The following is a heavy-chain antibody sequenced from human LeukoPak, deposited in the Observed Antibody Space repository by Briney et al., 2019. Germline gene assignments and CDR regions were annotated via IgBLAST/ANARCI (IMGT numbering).Heavy chain of an antibody. CDR3: ARVAPPPYDFWSGPNYYYYGMDV. CDR1: GGTFSSYA. D-gene: IGHD3-3*01. Sequence: ASVKVSCKASGGTFSSYAISWVRQAPGQGLEWMGRIIPILGIANYAQKFQGRVTITADKSTSTAYMELSSLRSEDTAVYYCARVAPPPYDFWSGPNYYYYGMDVWGRGTTVTVSS. J-gene: IGHJ6*02. V-gene: IGHV1-69*04. CDR2: IIPILGIA.